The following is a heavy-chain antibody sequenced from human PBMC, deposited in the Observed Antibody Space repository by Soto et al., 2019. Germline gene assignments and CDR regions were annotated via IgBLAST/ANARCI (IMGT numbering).Heavy chain of an antibody. Sequence: ASVKVSCKASGYTFTSYYMHWVRQAPGQGLEWMGIINPSGGSTSYAQKFQGRVTMTRDTCTSTVYMELSSLRSEDTAFYYCARDGCSSAFDIWGQGTMVTVSS. CDR2: INPSGGST. V-gene: IGHV1-46*01. D-gene: IGHD2-15*01. CDR1: GYTFTSYY. J-gene: IGHJ3*02. CDR3: ARDGCSSAFDI.